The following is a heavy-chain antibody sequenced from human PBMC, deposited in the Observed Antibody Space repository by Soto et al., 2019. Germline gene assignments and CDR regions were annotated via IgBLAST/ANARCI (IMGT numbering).Heavy chain of an antibody. CDR2: ISYSGST. Sequence: QVQLQESGPGLVKPSQTLSLTCTVSGGSINSGDYYWSWVRQLPGEGLEWIGFISYSGSTYYNPSLESRVTISLDTSKNQFSLELNSVTAADSAVYYCAREVSPNSRGWYTVLVRWFDPWGQGTPVTVSS. V-gene: IGHV4-31*03. J-gene: IGHJ5*02. D-gene: IGHD6-19*01. CDR3: AREVSPNSRGWYTVLVRWFDP. CDR1: GGSINSGDYY.